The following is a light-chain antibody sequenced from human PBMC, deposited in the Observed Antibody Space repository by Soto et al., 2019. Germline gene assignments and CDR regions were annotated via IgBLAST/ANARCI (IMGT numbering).Light chain of an antibody. CDR3: QQYNDNWT. CDR2: KAS. V-gene: IGKV1-5*03. CDR1: QSISSW. J-gene: IGKJ1*01. Sequence: DIQMTQSPSTLSASVGDRVTITCRASQSISSWLAWYQQKPVQTPKLLIYKASTLQSGVPSRFSGSGSGTEFTLAISSLQPDDSATYYCQQYNDNWTVGQGTKVDIK.